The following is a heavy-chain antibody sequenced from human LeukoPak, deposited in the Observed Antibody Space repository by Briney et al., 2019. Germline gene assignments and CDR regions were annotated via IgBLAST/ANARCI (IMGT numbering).Heavy chain of an antibody. CDR3: AKDFRGPAAFLG. Sequence: PGGCLRLSCAASGFTFSSYGMHWVRQAPGKGREWVAFIRYDGSNKYYADSVKGRFTISRDNSKNTLYLQMNSLRAEDTAVYYCAKDFRGPAAFLGWGQGTLVTVSS. V-gene: IGHV3-30*02. D-gene: IGHD2-2*01. CDR2: IRYDGSNK. J-gene: IGHJ4*02. CDR1: GFTFSSYG.